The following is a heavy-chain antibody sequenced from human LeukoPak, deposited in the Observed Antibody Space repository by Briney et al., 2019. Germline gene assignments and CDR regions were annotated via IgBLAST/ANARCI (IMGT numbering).Heavy chain of an antibody. J-gene: IGHJ4*02. CDR1: GYTSTGYY. V-gene: IGHV1-2*02. CDR3: AKNPYEYYFDY. Sequence: ASVKVSCKASGYTSTGYYMHWLRQAPGQGLEWMGWINPNSGDTNYAQKFQGRVTMTRDTSISTAYMELSGLTSDDTAVYYCAKNPYEYYFDYWGQGTLVTVSS. D-gene: IGHD5-12*01. CDR2: INPNSGDT.